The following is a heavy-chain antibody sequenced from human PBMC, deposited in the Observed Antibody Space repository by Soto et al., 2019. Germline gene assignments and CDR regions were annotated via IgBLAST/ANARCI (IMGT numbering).Heavy chain of an antibody. J-gene: IGHJ6*02. D-gene: IGHD3-10*01. CDR1: GFTFSSYA. CDR2: ISYDGSNK. V-gene: IGHV3-30-3*01. CDR3: ASFIPPRGGGMDV. Sequence: QVQLVESGGGVVQPGRSLRLSCAASGFTFSSYAMHWVRQAPGKGLEWVAVISYDGSNKYYADSVKGRFTISRDNSKNTLYLQMHSLRAEDRAVYYCASFIPPRGGGMDVWGQGTTVTVSS.